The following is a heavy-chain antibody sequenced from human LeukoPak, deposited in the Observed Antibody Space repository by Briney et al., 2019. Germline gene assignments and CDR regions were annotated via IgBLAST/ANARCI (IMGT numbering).Heavy chain of an antibody. D-gene: IGHD1-26*01. J-gene: IGHJ6*02. CDR1: GGSISSGGYY. CDR3: ASRGSYYYYYGMDV. CDR2: IYYSGST. Sequence: PSETLSLTCAVSGGSISSGGYYWSWIRQHPGKGLEWIGYIYYSGSTYYNPSLKSRVTISVDTSKNQFSLKLSSVTAADTAVYYCASRGSYYYYYGMDVWGQGTTVTVSS. V-gene: IGHV4-31*11.